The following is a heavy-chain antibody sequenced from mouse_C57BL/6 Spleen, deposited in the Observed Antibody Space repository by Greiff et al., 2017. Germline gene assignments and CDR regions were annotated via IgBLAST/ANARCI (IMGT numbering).Heavy chain of an antibody. Sequence: QVQLQQSGAELVRPGTSVKMSCKASGYTFTNYWIGWAKQRPGHGLEWIGDIYPGGGYTTYNEKFKGKATLTADKSSSTAYMQFSSLTSEDSAIYYCARSGGYDEGTFDYWGQGTTLTVSS. CDR1: GYTFTNYW. J-gene: IGHJ2*01. CDR2: IYPGGGYT. V-gene: IGHV1-63*01. CDR3: ARSGGYDEGTFDY. D-gene: IGHD2-2*01.